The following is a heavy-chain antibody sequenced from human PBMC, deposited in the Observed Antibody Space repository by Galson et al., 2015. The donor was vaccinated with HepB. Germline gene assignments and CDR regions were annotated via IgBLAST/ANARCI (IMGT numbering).Heavy chain of an antibody. CDR2: ISYDGSNK. CDR3: ARVHQNYDFWSEFDY. Sequence: SLRLSCAASGFTFSSYAMHWVRQAPGKGLEWVAVISYDGSNKYYADSVKGRFTISRDNSKNTLYLQMNSLRAEDTAVYYCARVHQNYDFWSEFDYWGQGTLVTVSS. J-gene: IGHJ4*02. D-gene: IGHD3-3*01. V-gene: IGHV3-30*04. CDR1: GFTFSSYA.